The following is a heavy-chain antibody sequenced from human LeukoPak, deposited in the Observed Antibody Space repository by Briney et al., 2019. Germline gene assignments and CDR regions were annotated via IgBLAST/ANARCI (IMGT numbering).Heavy chain of an antibody. CDR2: INPNSGDT. CDR1: GYSFTGYY. CDR3: ARVTNSGWYTDF. V-gene: IGHV1-2*06. J-gene: IGHJ4*02. Sequence: GASVKVSRKASGYSFTGYYIQWVRQAPGQGLEWLGRINPNSGDTNYAQKSQGRVTMTRDTSVSTVYMELTRLRSDDTAVYYCARVTNSGWYTDFWGQGTLITVSS. D-gene: IGHD6-19*01.